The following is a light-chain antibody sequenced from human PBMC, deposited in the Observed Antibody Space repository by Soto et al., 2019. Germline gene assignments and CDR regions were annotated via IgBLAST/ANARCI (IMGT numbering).Light chain of an antibody. CDR2: AAS. J-gene: IGKJ1*01. V-gene: IGKV1-39*01. Sequence: DTQMTQSPSSLSASVGDRVTITCRASQSISSYLNWYQQKPGKAPKLLIYAASSLQSGVPSRFSGSGSGTDFTLTISSLQPEDVATYYCQKYNSAPWTFGQGTKVDIK. CDR1: QSISSY. CDR3: QKYNSAPWT.